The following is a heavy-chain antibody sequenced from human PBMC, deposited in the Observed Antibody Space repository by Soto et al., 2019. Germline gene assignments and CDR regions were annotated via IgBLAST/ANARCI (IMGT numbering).Heavy chain of an antibody. CDR2: IDHCGSA. CDR1: AGSIRSGDYY. V-gene: IGHV4-30-4*01. Sequence: QVQLQESGPGLVKPSQTLSLTCTVSAGSIRSGDYYWTWIRQPPGKGLEWIGYIDHCGSAYYNPSLKSRATISIDTSNNQFSLKMTSVTAADTAVYYCAGELGTFYFDHWGQGTLVTVSS. D-gene: IGHD7-27*01. CDR3: AGELGTFYFDH. J-gene: IGHJ4*02.